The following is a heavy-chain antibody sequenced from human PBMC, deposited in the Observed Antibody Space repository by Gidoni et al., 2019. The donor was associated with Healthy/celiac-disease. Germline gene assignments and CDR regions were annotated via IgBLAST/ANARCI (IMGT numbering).Heavy chain of an antibody. Sequence: QVTLRESGPALVKPTQTPTLTCTFSGFSLSTSGMCVSWIRQPPGKALEWLARIDWDDDKYYSTSLKTRLTISKDTSKNQVVLTMTNMDPVDTATYYCARDYYGSGSYYEDFDYWGQGTLVTVSS. CDR3: ARDYYGSGSYYEDFDY. V-gene: IGHV2-70*15. J-gene: IGHJ4*02. CDR2: IDWDDDK. D-gene: IGHD3-10*01. CDR1: GFSLSTSGMC.